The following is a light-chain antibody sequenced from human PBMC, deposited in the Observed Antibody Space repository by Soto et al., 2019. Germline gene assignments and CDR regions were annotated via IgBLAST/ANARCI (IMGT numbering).Light chain of an antibody. CDR1: QSVSSSY. Sequence: EIVLTQSPGTLSLSPGERATLSCRASQSVSSSYLAWYQQKPGQAPRLLIYGASSRATGIPDRFSGSGSGTDFTLTISRLEPEDFAVDYCQQYGSSPPGTF. V-gene: IGKV3-20*01. CDR2: GAS. J-gene: IGKJ1*01. CDR3: QQYGSSPPGT.